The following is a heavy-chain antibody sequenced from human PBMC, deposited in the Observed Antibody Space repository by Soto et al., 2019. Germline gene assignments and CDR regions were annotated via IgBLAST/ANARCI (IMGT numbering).Heavy chain of an antibody. CDR3: ARDRSGSSIDY. V-gene: IGHV3-11*06. CDR2: ISSSSSYT. CDR1: GFTFSDYY. D-gene: IGHD1-26*01. Sequence: GGSLRLSCAASGFTFSDYYMSWIRQAPGKGLEWVSYISSSSSYTNYADSVKGRFTTSRDNAKNSLYLQMNSLRAEDTAVYYCARDRSGSSIDYWGQGTLVTVSS. J-gene: IGHJ4*02.